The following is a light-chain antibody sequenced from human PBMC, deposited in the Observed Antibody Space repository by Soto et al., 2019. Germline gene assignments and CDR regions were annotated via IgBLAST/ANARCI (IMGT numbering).Light chain of an antibody. CDR3: PQRSNWLLT. CDR2: GAS. J-gene: IGKJ5*01. V-gene: IGKV3D-20*02. Sequence: IVLTQSPGTLSLSPGERATLSCRASQSVSSSYLAWYQQKPGQAPRLLIYGASSRATGIPDRFSGSGSGTDFTLTISRLEPEDFAVYYCPQRSNWLLTFGQGTRLEIK. CDR1: QSVSSSY.